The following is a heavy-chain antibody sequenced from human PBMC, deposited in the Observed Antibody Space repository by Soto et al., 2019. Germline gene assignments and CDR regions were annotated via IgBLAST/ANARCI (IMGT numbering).Heavy chain of an antibody. Sequence: SETLSLTCSGSGGSISGDYYWSWIRQSPEKGLEWIGYIYYSGSSYSNPALQSRLSMSLDTSNNQFSLKLRSVTAADTAVYYWARGGARWPGYFDYWGRGALVTVSS. D-gene: IGHD2-15*01. V-gene: IGHV4-30-4*08. CDR3: ARGGARWPGYFDY. J-gene: IGHJ4*02. CDR2: IYYSGSS. CDR1: GGSISGDYY.